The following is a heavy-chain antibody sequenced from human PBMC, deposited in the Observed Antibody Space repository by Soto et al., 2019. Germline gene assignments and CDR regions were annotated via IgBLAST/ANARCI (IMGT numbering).Heavy chain of an antibody. Sequence: ASVKVSCKASGGTFSSYAISWVRQATGQGLEWMGWMNPNSGNTGYAQKFQGRVTMTRNTSISTAYMELSSLRSEDTAVYYCARGSYSSGWYKFDYWGQGTLVTVSS. J-gene: IGHJ4*02. D-gene: IGHD6-19*01. V-gene: IGHV1-8*02. CDR1: GGTFSSYA. CDR3: ARGSYSSGWYKFDY. CDR2: MNPNSGNT.